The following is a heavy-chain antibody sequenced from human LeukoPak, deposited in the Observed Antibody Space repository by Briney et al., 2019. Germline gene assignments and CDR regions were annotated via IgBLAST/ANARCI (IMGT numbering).Heavy chain of an antibody. D-gene: IGHD6-19*01. J-gene: IGHJ3*02. CDR1: GGSISSSSYY. Sequence: SETLSLTCTVSGGSISSSSYYWGWIRQPPGKGLEWIGSIYYSGSTYYNPSLKSRVTISVDTSKNQFSLKLSSVTAADTAVYYCARHPSIAVAGPQPWDDAFDTWGQGTMVTVSS. V-gene: IGHV4-39*01. CDR3: ARHPSIAVAGPQPWDDAFDT. CDR2: IYYSGST.